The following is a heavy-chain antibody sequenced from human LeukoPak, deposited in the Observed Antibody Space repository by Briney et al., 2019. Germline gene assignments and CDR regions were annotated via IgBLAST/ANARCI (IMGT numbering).Heavy chain of an antibody. CDR1: GFTFSSYW. CDR2: INSDGSST. Sequence: GRSLRLSCAASGFTFSSYWMHWVRQAPGKGLVWVSRINSDGSSTSYADSVKGRFTISRDNAKNTLYLQMNSLRAEDTAVYYCARVRGSYDYGDYEAFDIWGQGTMVTVSS. D-gene: IGHD4-17*01. J-gene: IGHJ3*02. V-gene: IGHV3-74*01. CDR3: ARVRGSYDYGDYEAFDI.